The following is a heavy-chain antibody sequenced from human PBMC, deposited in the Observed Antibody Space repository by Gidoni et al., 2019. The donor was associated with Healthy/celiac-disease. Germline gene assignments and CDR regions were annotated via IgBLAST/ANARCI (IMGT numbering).Heavy chain of an antibody. J-gene: IGHJ6*03. Sequence: QVQLQESGPGLVKPSQTLSLTCTVSGGSISSGSYYWSWIRQPAGKGLEWIGRIYTSGSTNYNPSLKSRVTISVDTSKNQFSLKLSSVTAADTAVYYCARGQRSVYSYGPSYMDVWGKGTTVTVSS. CDR3: ARGQRSVYSYGPSYMDV. CDR2: IYTSGST. V-gene: IGHV4-61*02. D-gene: IGHD5-18*01. CDR1: GGSISSGSYY.